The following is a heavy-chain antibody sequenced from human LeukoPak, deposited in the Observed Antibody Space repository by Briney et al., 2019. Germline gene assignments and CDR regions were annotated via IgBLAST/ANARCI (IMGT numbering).Heavy chain of an antibody. V-gene: IGHV3-33*01. CDR3: AREYSDSSGYPAGSDY. CDR1: GFTFRSYG. CDR2: IWYDGSNK. Sequence: GGSLRLSCAASGFTFRSYGMHWVRQAPGKGLEWVAVIWYDGSNKYYADSVKGRFTISRDNSKNTLYLQMNSLRARETAKYYSAREYSDSSGYPAGSDYWGQGTLVTVSS. J-gene: IGHJ4*02. D-gene: IGHD3-22*01.